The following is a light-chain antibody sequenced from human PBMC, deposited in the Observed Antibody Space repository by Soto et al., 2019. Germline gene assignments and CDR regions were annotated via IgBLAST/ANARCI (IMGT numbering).Light chain of an antibody. CDR1: QSVSSY. CDR2: DAS. V-gene: IGKV3-11*01. CDR3: QQRSNWRT. Sequence: EIVLTQSPATLSLSPGERATLSCRASQSVSSYLAWYQQKPGQAPSLLIYDASNRATGIPARFSGSGSGTDFTLTISRLEPEDFAVYYCQQRSNWRTFGQGTRLEMK. J-gene: IGKJ5*01.